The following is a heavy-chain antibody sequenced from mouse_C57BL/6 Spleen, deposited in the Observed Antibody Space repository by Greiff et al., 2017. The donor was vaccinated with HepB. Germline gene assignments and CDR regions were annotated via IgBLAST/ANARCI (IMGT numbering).Heavy chain of an antibody. V-gene: IGHV1-18*01. CDR3: ARGNYGSRPWYFDV. CDR2: INPNNGGT. Sequence: EVQLQQSGPELVKPGASVKIPCKASGYTFTDYNMDWVKQSHGKSLEWIGDINPNNGGTIYNQKFKGKATLTVDKSSSTAYMELRSLTSEDTAVYYCARGNYGSRPWYFDVWGTGTTVTVSS. CDR1: GYTFTDYN. D-gene: IGHD1-1*01. J-gene: IGHJ1*03.